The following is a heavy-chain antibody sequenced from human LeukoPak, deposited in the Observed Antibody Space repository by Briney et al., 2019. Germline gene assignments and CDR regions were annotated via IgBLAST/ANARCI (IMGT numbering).Heavy chain of an antibody. D-gene: IGHD3-3*01. Sequence: SETLSLTCTVSGGSISSYYWSWIRQPPGEGLEWIGYIYYSGSTNYNPSLTSRVTISVDTSKNQFSLKLSSVTAADTAVYYCARLANNYDFWSGYYLSGPYYFDYWGQGTLVTVSS. V-gene: IGHV4-59*08. CDR1: GGSISSYY. J-gene: IGHJ4*02. CDR3: ARLANNYDFWSGYYLSGPYYFDY. CDR2: IYYSGST.